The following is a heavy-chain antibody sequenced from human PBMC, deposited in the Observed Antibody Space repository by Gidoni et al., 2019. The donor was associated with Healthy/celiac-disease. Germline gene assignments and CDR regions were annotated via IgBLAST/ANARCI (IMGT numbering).Heavy chain of an antibody. Sequence: QVQLVESGGGVVQPGRSLRLSCAASGFTFRSYAMHWVRQAPGKGLEWVAVISYDGSNKYYADSVKGRFTISRDNSKNTLYLQMNSLRAEDTAVYYCARDQVDGYNVGTFDYWGQGTLVTVSS. CDR1: GFTFRSYA. D-gene: IGHD5-12*01. CDR3: ARDQVDGYNVGTFDY. V-gene: IGHV3-30*04. CDR2: ISYDGSNK. J-gene: IGHJ4*02.